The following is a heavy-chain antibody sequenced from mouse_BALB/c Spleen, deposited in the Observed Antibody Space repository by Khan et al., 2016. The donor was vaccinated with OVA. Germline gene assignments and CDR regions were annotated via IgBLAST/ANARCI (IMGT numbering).Heavy chain of an antibody. J-gene: IGHJ3*01. CDR1: GFSLTDYG. CDR3: AREQRLGGFAY. Sequence: QVQLKQSGPGLVAPSQSLSITCTVSGFSLTDYGVNWVRQPPGKGLEWLGMIWGDGSTDYNSALKSRLSISKDNSKSQVFLKLNSLQTDDTARYXCAREQRLGGFAYWGQGTLVTVSA. CDR2: IWGDGST. D-gene: IGHD1-2*01. V-gene: IGHV2-6-7*01.